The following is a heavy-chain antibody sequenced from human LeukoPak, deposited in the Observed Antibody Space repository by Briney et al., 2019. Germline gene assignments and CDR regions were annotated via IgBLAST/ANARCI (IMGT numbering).Heavy chain of an antibody. J-gene: IGHJ4*02. D-gene: IGHD1-26*01. CDR2: IVVGSSNT. CDR1: VFTFTSSA. Sequence: SVKVSCKASVFTFTSSAVQWVRQARGQRLEGIGWIVVGSSNTNYAQKFQERVTITRDMSTSTAYMELSSLRSEDTAVYYCAAGSGSPDFDYWGQGTLVTVSS. V-gene: IGHV1-58*01. CDR3: AAGSGSPDFDY.